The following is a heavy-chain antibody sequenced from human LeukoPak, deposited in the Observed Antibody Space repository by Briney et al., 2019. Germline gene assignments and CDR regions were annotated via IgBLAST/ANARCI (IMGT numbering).Heavy chain of an antibody. CDR2: INHNGNVN. J-gene: IGHJ6*02. V-gene: IGHV3-7*03. D-gene: IGHD3-16*01. CDR3: ARGGGLDV. Sequence: GGSLILSCAASGFTFSSYWMNWARQAPGKGLEWVASINHNGNVNYYVDSVKGRFTISRDNAKNSLYLQMSNLRAEDTAVYFCARGGGLDVWGQEATVTVSS. CDR1: GFTFSSYW.